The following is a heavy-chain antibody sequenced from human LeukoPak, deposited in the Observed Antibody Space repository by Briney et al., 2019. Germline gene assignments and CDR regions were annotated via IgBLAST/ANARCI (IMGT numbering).Heavy chain of an antibody. CDR2: ISWDGGST. CDR1: GFTFDDYA. V-gene: IGHV3-43D*03. CDR3: AKDLIIGYGGNSPFDY. D-gene: IGHD4-23*01. J-gene: IGHJ4*02. Sequence: GGSLRLSCAASGFTFDDYAMHWVRQAPGKGLEWVSLISWDGGSTYYADSVKGRFTISRDNSKNSLYLQMNSLRAEDTALYYCAKDLIIGYGGNSPFDYWGQGTLVTVSS.